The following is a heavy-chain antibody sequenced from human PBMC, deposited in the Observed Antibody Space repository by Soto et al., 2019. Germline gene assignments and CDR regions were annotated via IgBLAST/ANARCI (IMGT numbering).Heavy chain of an antibody. CDR3: ARDGREASGMDV. V-gene: IGHV4-59*11. CDR2: IYYRGST. J-gene: IGHJ6*02. D-gene: IGHD1-26*01. CDR1: GGSISSHY. Sequence: SETLSLTCTVSGGSISSHYWSWVRQAPGKGLEWIGHIYYRGSTSYNPSLRSRSTISVDTSNNQFSLKLNSVTTADTAVYYCARDGREASGMDVWGQGTKVTV.